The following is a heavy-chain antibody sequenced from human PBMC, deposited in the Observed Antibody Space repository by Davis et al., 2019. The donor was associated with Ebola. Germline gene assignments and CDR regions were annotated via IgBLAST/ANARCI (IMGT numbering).Heavy chain of an antibody. CDR3: TRLTGDLIWYFDL. CDR2: IKEDGSDK. D-gene: IGHD7-27*01. CDR1: GFTFSRYW. V-gene: IGHV3-7*03. Sequence: PGGSLRLSCAASGFTFSRYWMSWVRQAPGKGLEWVANIKEDGSDKYYVDSVKGRFTISRDNAKSSLYLQMNSLRAEDTAVYYCTRLTGDLIWYFDLWGRGSLVTVSS. J-gene: IGHJ2*01.